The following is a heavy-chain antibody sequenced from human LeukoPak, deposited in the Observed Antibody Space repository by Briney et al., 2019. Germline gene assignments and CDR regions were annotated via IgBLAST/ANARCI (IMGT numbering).Heavy chain of an antibody. Sequence: ASVKVSCKASGNTFTSYDINWVRQATGQGLEGMGWMNPNSGNTGYAQKFQGRVTMTRNTSISTAYMELSSLISEDTAVYYCAKAPRWLRGGYYFDYWGQGTLVTVSS. V-gene: IGHV1-8*01. CDR1: GNTFTSYD. CDR3: AKAPRWLRGGYYFDY. D-gene: IGHD5-24*01. CDR2: MNPNSGNT. J-gene: IGHJ4*02.